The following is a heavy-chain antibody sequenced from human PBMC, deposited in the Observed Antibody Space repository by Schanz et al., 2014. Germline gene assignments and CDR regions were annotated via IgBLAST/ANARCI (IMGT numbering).Heavy chain of an antibody. D-gene: IGHD1-26*01. Sequence: VQLVESGGGLVQPGGSLRLSCAASGFTFSDYYMTWIRQAPGKGLEWVSYISGSDNYINYADSVKGRFTISRDNAKNSLFLLMSSLRAEDSAVYYCARGARQYSGSYSPSDYWGQGTLVTVSS. CDR2: ISGSDNYI. CDR3: ARGARQYSGSYSPSDY. J-gene: IGHJ4*02. CDR1: GFTFSDYY. V-gene: IGHV3-11*06.